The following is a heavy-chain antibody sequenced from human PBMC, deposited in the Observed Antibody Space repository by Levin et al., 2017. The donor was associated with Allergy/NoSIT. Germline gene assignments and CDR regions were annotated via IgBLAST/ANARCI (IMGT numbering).Heavy chain of an antibody. V-gene: IGHV4-31*03. CDR2: IYYSGST. D-gene: IGHD2-2*03. J-gene: IGHJ4*02. CDR3: AREDGSTFDF. CDR1: GGSISGGGYH. Sequence: LRLSCTVSGGSISGGGYHWTWIRQHPEKGLEWIGYIYYSGSTFYNPSLKSRLMISVDTSKNQFSLNVSSVTAADTAVYCCAREDGSTFDFWGQGALVTVAS.